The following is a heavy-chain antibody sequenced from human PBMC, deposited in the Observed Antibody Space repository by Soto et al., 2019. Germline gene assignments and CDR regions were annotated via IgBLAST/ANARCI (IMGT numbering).Heavy chain of an antibody. J-gene: IGHJ4*02. CDR3: ARPSGSYLYYFDY. Sequence: SETLSLTCTVSGGSISGYYWTWIRQPPGKGLEWIGSIYYSGGTYYSPSLKSRVTMSVDTSKNQFSLKLSSVTAADTAVYYCARPSGSYLYYFDYWGQGTLVTVSS. CDR1: GGSISGYY. D-gene: IGHD1-26*01. CDR2: IYYSGGT. V-gene: IGHV4-39*01.